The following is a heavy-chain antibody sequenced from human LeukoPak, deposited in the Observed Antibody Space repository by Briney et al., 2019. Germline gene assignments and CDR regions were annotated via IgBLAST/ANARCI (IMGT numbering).Heavy chain of an antibody. CDR3: ARGRGYCSGGSCQHDY. J-gene: IGHJ4*02. CDR2: INHSGST. Sequence: SETLSLTCAVYGGSFSGYYWSWIRQPPGKGLEWIGEINHSGSTNYNPSLKSQVTISVDTSKNQFSLKLSSVTAADTAVYYCARGRGYCSGGSCQHDYWGQGTLVTVSS. CDR1: GGSFSGYY. D-gene: IGHD2-15*01. V-gene: IGHV4-34*01.